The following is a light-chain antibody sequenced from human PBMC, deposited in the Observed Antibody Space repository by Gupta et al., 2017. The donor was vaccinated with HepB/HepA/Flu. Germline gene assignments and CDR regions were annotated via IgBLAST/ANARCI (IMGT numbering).Light chain of an antibody. Sequence: SYVLSQPPSVSVAPAPTARITGGGGDIGSKSVDWYQQDPGQAPILVVYDDTARPSGVPERFSGSNSGSTATLTISRVEAGDEADYHCQGWDRTTDRVVFGGGTKLTVL. V-gene: IGLV3-21*02. CDR2: DDT. J-gene: IGLJ2*01. CDR3: QGWDRTTDRVV. CDR1: DIGSKS.